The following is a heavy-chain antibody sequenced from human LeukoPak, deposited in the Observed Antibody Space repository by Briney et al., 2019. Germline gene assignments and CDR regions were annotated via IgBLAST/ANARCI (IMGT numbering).Heavy chain of an antibody. V-gene: IGHV3-21*01. CDR2: ISSSSSYI. CDR1: GFTFSSYS. D-gene: IGHD3-16*02. J-gene: IGHJ3*02. Sequence: GGSLRLSCAASGFTFSSYSMNWVRQAPGKGLEWVSSISSSSSYIYYADSVKGRFTISRDNAKYSLYLQMNSLRAEDTAVYYCASIPYDYVWGSYRYPNDAFDIWGQGTMVTVSS. CDR3: ASIPYDYVWGSYRYPNDAFDI.